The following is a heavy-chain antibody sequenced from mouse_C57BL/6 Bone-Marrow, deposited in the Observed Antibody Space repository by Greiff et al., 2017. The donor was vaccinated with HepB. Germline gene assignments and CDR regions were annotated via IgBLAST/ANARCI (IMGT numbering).Heavy chain of an antibody. CDR1: GFTFSSYA. Sequence: EVKVVESGGGLVKPGGSLKLSCAASGFTFSSYAMSWVRQTPEKRLEWVATISDGGSYTYYPDNVKGRFTISRDNAKNNLYLQMRHLKSEDTAMYYCARDGYGVMDYWGQGTSVTVSS. V-gene: IGHV5-4*01. CDR2: ISDGGSYT. D-gene: IGHD2-2*01. CDR3: ARDGYGVMDY. J-gene: IGHJ4*01.